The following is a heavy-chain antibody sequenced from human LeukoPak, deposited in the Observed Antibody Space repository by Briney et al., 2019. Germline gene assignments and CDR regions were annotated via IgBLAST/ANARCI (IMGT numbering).Heavy chain of an antibody. CDR3: AKVFDY. Sequence: PGGSLRLSCAASGFTVSNNHMNWVRQAPGKGLEWVSVIFNGGSTYYADSVKGRFTISRDISKNTLYLQMNSLRAEDTAVYYCAKVFDYWGQGTLVTVSS. J-gene: IGHJ4*02. CDR1: GFTVSNNH. CDR2: IFNGGST. V-gene: IGHV3-53*01.